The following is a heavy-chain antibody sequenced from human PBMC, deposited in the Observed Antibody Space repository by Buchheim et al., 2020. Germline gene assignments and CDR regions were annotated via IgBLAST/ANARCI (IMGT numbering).Heavy chain of an antibody. CDR1: GFTFSSYA. Sequence: QVQLVESGGGVVQPGRSLRLSCAASGFTFSSYAMHWVRQAPGKGLEWVAVISYDGSNKYYADSVKGRFTISRDNSKKTLYLQMNSLRAEDTAVYYCARDSGDYYDSSGYYPPGDYWGQGTL. CDR3: ARDSGDYYDSSGYYPPGDY. D-gene: IGHD3-22*01. V-gene: IGHV3-30-3*01. CDR2: ISYDGSNK. J-gene: IGHJ4*02.